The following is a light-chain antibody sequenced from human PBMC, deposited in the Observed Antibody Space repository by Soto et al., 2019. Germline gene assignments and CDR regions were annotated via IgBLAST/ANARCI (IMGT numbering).Light chain of an antibody. J-gene: IGKJ3*01. CDR3: QQGNSFPFT. CDR2: RAS. CDR1: QDISNW. V-gene: IGKV1-12*01. Sequence: DIQMTQSPSSVSASVGDRVTITCRASQDISNWLGWYQQKTGKAPVLLIFRASSLQSEVPSRFSGSGSGTHFTLTSSDLQPEDCATYFCQQGNSFPFTFGPGTKVD.